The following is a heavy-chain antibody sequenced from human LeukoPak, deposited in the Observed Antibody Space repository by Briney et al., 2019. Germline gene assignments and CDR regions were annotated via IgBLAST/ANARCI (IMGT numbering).Heavy chain of an antibody. CDR2: IFYAGST. Sequence: PSETLSLTCTVSGDSISSETYHWGWIRQPPGKGLHWIGSIFYAGSTYYNPSLRSRVSISVDTSKDQFSLKLFPVTAADTAVYYGARSGWPMGGFDPWGQGILVTVSS. J-gene: IGHJ5*02. V-gene: IGHV4-39*01. D-gene: IGHD3-10*01. CDR3: ARSGWPMGGFDP. CDR1: GDSISSETYH.